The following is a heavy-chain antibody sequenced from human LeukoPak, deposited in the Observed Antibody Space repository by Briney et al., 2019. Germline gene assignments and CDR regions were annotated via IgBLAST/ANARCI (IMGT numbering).Heavy chain of an antibody. J-gene: IGHJ4*02. D-gene: IGHD3-22*01. CDR3: ARDRDYYDSLDY. CDR1: GFTFSSYE. Sequence: GSLRLSCAASGFTFSSYEMHWIRQAPGKGLEWVSYISSSGSTIYYADSVKGRFTISRDNAKNTLYLQMNSLRAEDTAVYYCARDRDYYDSLDYWGQGTLVTVSS. CDR2: ISSSGSTI. V-gene: IGHV3-48*03.